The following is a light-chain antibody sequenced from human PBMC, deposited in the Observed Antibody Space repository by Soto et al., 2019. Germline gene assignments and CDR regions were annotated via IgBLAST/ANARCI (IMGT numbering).Light chain of an antibody. CDR1: QGISNY. CDR2: AAS. CDR3: QKYNSAPRT. J-gene: IGKJ4*01. V-gene: IGKV1-27*01. Sequence: DVQMTQAPSSLSASVGDRVTITCRASQGISNYLAWYQQKPGKVPKLLIYAASILQSGVPSRFSGSGSGTDFTLTISSLQPEAVATYYCQKYNSAPRTFGEGTKVEIK.